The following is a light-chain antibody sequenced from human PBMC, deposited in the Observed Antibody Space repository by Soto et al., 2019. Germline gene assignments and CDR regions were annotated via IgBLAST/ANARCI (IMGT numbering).Light chain of an antibody. CDR1: SSDVGSYNL. CDR2: EGS. V-gene: IGLV2-23*01. CDR3: CSYAGSSTLVV. J-gene: IGLJ2*01. Sequence: QSALTQPASVSGSPGQSITIACTGTSSDVGSYNLVSWYQQHPGKAPKLMIYEGSKLPSGVSNRFSGSKSGNTASLTISGLQAEDEADYYCCSYAGSSTLVVFGGGTKVTVL.